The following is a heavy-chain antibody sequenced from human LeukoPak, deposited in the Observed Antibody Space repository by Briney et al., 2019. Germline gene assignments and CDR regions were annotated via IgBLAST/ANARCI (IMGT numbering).Heavy chain of an antibody. CDR3: ARGGDYNINWFDP. CDR2: IYYSGST. CDR1: GGSISSSSYY. V-gene: IGHV4-39*07. J-gene: IGHJ5*02. Sequence: PSETLSLTCTVSGGSISSSSYYWGWIRQPPGKGLEWIGSIYYSGSTYYNPSLKSRVTISVDTSKNQFSLKLSSVTAADTAVYYCARGGDYNINWFDPWGQGTLVTVSS. D-gene: IGHD4-17*01.